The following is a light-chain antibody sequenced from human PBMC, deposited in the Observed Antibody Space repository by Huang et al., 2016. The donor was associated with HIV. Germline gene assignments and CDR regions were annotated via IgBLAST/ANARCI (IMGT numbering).Light chain of an antibody. CDR3: HQSYNNPWT. J-gene: IGKJ1*01. V-gene: IGKV1-39*01. CDR1: KSIRND. Sequence: DVQMNQSQPSVSASVGDRGTITRRANKSIRNDLNWYKHRPGVAPKLLIYAASSLQSGGPSRFRCGGSGTAFALTISSLQPDDFATYYCHQSYNNPWTFGQGTKVESK. CDR2: AAS.